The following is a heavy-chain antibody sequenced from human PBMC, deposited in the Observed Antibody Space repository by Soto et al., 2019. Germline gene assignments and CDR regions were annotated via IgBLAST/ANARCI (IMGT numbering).Heavy chain of an antibody. CDR1: GFSFSSHA. CDR3: TRDMRTYSGSWESNL. CDR2: IGISGSLI. D-gene: IGHD6-13*01. Sequence: ELQLVESGGGLVQPGGSLRLSCAASGFSFSSHAMNWVRQAPGKGLEWVSYIGISGSLIVYADSVRGRFTVSRDDAKNSLYLQMNSLGAEDTAVYYCTRDMRTYSGSWESNLWGKGIVVTVST. V-gene: IGHV3-48*01. J-gene: IGHJ5*02.